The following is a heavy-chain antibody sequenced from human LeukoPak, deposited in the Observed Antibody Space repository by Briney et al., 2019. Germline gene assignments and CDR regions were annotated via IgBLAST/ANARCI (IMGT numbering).Heavy chain of an antibody. J-gene: IGHJ6*02. D-gene: IGHD3-10*01. V-gene: IGHV1-2*02. Sequence: GASVKVSCKASGYTFTGYYMHWVRQAPGQGLEWMGWINPNSGGTNYAQKFQGRVTMTRDTSISTAYMELSRLRSDDTAVYYCATSFYGSGSYYRPVLVGMDVWGQGTTVTVSS. CDR1: GYTFTGYY. CDR3: ATSFYGSGSYYRPVLVGMDV. CDR2: INPNSGGT.